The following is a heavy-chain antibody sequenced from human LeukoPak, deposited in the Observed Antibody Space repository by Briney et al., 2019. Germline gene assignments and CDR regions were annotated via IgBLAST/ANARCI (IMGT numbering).Heavy chain of an antibody. CDR3: ARVVWGATFYYYMDV. J-gene: IGHJ6*03. CDR2: IGTAGDI. V-gene: IGHV3-13*01. D-gene: IGHD1-26*01. CDR1: GFTFSSYD. Sequence: GGSLRLSCAASGFTFSSYDMHWVRQATGKGLEWVSGIGTAGDIYYADSVKGRFTISRDNAKKSVYLQMNSLRAEDTAVYYCARVVWGATFYYYMDVWGKGTTVTISS.